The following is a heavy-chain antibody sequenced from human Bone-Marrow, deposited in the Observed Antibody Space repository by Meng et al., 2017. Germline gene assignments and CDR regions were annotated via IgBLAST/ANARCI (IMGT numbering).Heavy chain of an antibody. CDR3: ARERISLDDFWSGYAPIDP. V-gene: IGHV3-30*01. Sequence: GESLKISCAASGFTFSSYAMHWVRQAPGKGLEWVAVISYDGSNKYYADSVKGRFTISRDNSKNTLYLQMNSLRAEDTAVYYCARERISLDDFWSGYAPIDPWGQGTLVTVSS. D-gene: IGHD3-3*01. J-gene: IGHJ5*02. CDR2: ISYDGSNK. CDR1: GFTFSSYA.